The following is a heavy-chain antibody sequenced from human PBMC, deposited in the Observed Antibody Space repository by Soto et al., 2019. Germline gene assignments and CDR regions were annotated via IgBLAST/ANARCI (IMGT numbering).Heavy chain of an antibody. CDR2: IYHSGST. CDR3: ARDMTPLTPLAY. J-gene: IGHJ4*02. CDR1: GGSISSGGYS. Sequence: PSETLSLTCAVSGGSISSGGYSWSWIRQPPGKGLEWIGYIYHSGSTYYNPSLKSRVTISVDRSKNQFSLKLSSVTAADTAVYYCARDMTPLTPLAYWGQRTLVPVSS. V-gene: IGHV4-30-2*01. D-gene: IGHD4-4*01.